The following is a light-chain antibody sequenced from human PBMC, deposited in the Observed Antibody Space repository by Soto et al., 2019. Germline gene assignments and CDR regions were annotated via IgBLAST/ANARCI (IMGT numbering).Light chain of an antibody. J-gene: IGKJ1*01. CDR2: GAS. CDR3: QQYGSSST. Sequence: IVLTQPPGTLSLSPGERTTLSCRASQTFSSIYLAWYQQKPGQAPRLLISGASSRAAGIPDRFGGSGSGTDFTLTIRRLEPEDFAVYYCQQYGSSSTFGQGTKVDIK. V-gene: IGKV3-20*01. CDR1: QTFSSIY.